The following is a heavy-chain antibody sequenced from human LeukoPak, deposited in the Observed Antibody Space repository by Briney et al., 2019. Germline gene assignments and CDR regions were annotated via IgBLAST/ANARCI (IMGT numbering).Heavy chain of an antibody. CDR1: GFTVSSNY. CDR2: IYGGGNI. CDR3: ARGAGYNYPYCFDY. V-gene: IGHV3-53*01. J-gene: IGHJ4*02. Sequence: PGGSLRLSCAASGFTVSSNYMNWVRQASGKGLEWVSVIYGGGNIYYADSVKGRFTISRDNSKNTLYLQMNSLRAEDTAVYYCARGAGYNYPYCFDYWSQGTLVTVSS. D-gene: IGHD5-24*01.